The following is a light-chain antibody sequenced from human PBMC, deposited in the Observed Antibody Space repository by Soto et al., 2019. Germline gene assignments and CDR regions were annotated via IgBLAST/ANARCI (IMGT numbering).Light chain of an antibody. CDR1: SSDVGGYNC. V-gene: IGLV2-14*01. Sequence: QSALTQPRSVSGSPGQSVTISCTGTSSDVGGYNCVSWYQQHPGKAPKLILYEVNNRPSGVSNRFSGSKSGNTASLIISGLQTEDEANYYCSAYTTSNTLIFGTGTKLTVL. J-gene: IGLJ1*01. CDR2: EVN. CDR3: SAYTTSNTLI.